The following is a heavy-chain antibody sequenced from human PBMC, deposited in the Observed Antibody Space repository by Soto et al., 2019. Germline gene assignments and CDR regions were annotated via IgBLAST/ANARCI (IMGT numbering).Heavy chain of an antibody. D-gene: IGHD6-19*01. CDR1: GYTFTGYY. V-gene: IGHV1-2*04. Sequence: ASVKFSCKASGYTFTGYYMHWVRQAPGQGLEWMGWINPNSGGTNYAQKFQGWVTMTRDTSISIAYMELGRLRSDDTAVYYCARDVGDYSSGWYGYFDLWGRGTLVTVSS. CDR3: ARDVGDYSSGWYGYFDL. J-gene: IGHJ2*01. CDR2: INPNSGGT.